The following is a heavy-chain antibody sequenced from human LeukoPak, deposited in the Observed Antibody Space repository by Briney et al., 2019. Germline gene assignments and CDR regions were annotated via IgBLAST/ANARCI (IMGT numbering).Heavy chain of an antibody. CDR2: IYHSGST. D-gene: IGHD1-26*01. J-gene: IGHJ3*02. V-gene: IGHV4-34*01. Sequence: PSETLSLTCAVYGGSFSGSYWSWVRQPPGKGLEWIGEIYHSGSTNYNPSLKSRVTISVDKSKNQFSLKLSSVTAADTAVYYCARDGDSGSSWTGAFDIWGQGTMVTVSS. CDR3: ARDGDSGSSWTGAFDI. CDR1: GGSFSGSY.